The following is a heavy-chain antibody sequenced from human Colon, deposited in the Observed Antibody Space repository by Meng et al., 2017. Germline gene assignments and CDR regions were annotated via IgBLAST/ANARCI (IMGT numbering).Heavy chain of an antibody. J-gene: IGHJ4*02. D-gene: IGHD2-8*01. CDR2: IHPSGGT. Sequence: VSGPGLVKSAGLPSLTFAVSVGSITTDNWWSWASQPPGNGLEWIGEIHPSGGTNYNPSLKSRVTMAIDNSKRQFSLNLSSVTAADTAVYYCARGGGCVNGVCGSLDYWGQGTLVTVSS. V-gene: IGHV4-4*02. CDR3: ARGGGCVNGVCGSLDY. CDR1: VGSITTDNW.